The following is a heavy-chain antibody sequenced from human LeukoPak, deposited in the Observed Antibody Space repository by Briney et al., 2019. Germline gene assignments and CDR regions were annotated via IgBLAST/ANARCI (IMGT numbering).Heavy chain of an antibody. CDR3: ARGYTCGY. D-gene: IGHD5-18*01. CDR1: GFTFSTYS. J-gene: IGHJ4*02. V-gene: IGHV3-7*04. Sequence: GGSLRLSCVASGFTFSTYSMNWVRQAPGKGLEWVANIKEDGSEKNYADSVKGRFTISRDNAKNSLYLQMNSLRAEDTAVYYCARGYTCGYWGQGTLVIVSS. CDR2: IKEDGSEK.